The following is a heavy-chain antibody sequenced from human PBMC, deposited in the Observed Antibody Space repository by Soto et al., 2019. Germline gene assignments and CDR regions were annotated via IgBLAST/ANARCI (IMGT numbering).Heavy chain of an antibody. Sequence: PGGSLRLSCGVPGFTFSDYGFHWVRQAPGKGLEWVAMISYDGSDRYYRDSVQGRFTISRDDSKNTVFLQMNSLRTEDTAMYYCARSTYCNGGSCYPQYWGPGTLVTVSS. J-gene: IGHJ4*02. V-gene: IGHV3-30*03. CDR1: GFTFSDYG. D-gene: IGHD2-15*01. CDR2: ISYDGSDR. CDR3: ARSTYCNGGSCYPQY.